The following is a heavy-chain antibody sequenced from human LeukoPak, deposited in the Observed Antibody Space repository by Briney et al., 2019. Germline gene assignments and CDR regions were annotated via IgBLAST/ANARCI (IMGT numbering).Heavy chain of an antibody. CDR1: AGSISSGDYY. V-gene: IGHV4-30-4*01. J-gene: IGHJ6*04. Sequence: SQTLSLTCTVSAGSISSGDYYWSWIRQPPGKGLEWIGYIYYSGSTYYNPSLKSRVTISVDTSKNQFSLKLSSVTAADTAVYYCARDTRRVRGIAGYYYGMDVWGKGTTVTVSS. CDR3: ARDTRRVRGIAGYYYGMDV. CDR2: IYYSGST. D-gene: IGHD3-10*01.